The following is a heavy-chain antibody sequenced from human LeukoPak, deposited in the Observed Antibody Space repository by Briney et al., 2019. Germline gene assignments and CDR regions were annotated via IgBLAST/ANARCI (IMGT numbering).Heavy chain of an antibody. J-gene: IGHJ3*02. D-gene: IGHD1-26*01. CDR1: GFTFSSYS. CDR3: ARDRRGSYDAFDI. Sequence: GGSLRLSCAASGFTFSSYSMNWVRQAPGKGLEWVSSISSSSSYIYYADSVRGRFTISRDNAKNSLYLQMNSLRAEDTAVYYCARDRRGSYDAFDIWGQGTMVTVSS. V-gene: IGHV3-21*01. CDR2: ISSSSSYI.